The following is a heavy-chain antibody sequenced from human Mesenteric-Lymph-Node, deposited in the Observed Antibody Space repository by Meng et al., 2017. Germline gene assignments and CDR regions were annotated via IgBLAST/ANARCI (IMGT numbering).Heavy chain of an antibody. Sequence: QSGSRLLNPSEPLPPTCAGLGGSFGGYYWSWIRQPPGKGLEWIGEINHSGSTNYNPSLKSRVTISVDTSKNQFSLKLSSVTAADTAVYYCARGGGIAAAGRGHEYYFDYWGQGTLVTVS. J-gene: IGHJ4*02. V-gene: IGHV4-34*01. D-gene: IGHD6-13*01. CDR3: ARGGGIAAAGRGHEYYFDY. CDR1: GGSFGGYY. CDR2: INHSGST.